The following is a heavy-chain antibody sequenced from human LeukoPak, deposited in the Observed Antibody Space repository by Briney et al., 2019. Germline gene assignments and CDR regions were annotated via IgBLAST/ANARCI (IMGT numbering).Heavy chain of an antibody. D-gene: IGHD6-13*01. CDR2: INPNSGGT. V-gene: IGHV1-2*02. Sequence: ASVKVSCKASGYTFTGYYMHWVRQAPGQGLEWMGWINPNSGGTNYAQKFQGRVTMTRDTSISTAYMELSRLRSDDTAVYHCARASSWYYYGMDVWGQGTTVTVSS. CDR3: ARASSWYYYGMDV. CDR1: GYTFTGYY. J-gene: IGHJ6*02.